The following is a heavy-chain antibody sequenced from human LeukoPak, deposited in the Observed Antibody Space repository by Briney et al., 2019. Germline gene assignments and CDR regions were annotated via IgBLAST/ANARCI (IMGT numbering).Heavy chain of an antibody. D-gene: IGHD5-12*01. Sequence: SETLPLTCTVSGGSISSSSYYWGWIRQPPGKGLEWIGSIYYSGSTYYNPSLKSRVTISVDTSKNQFSLKLSSVTAADTAVYYCARSISATINGAFDIWGQGTMVTVSS. CDR1: GGSISSSSYY. J-gene: IGHJ3*02. CDR3: ARSISATINGAFDI. CDR2: IYYSGST. V-gene: IGHV4-39*07.